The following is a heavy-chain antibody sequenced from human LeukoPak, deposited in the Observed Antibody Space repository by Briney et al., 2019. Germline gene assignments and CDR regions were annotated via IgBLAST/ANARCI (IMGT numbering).Heavy chain of an antibody. CDR2: IYYSGST. CDR3: ARAVAAAGMRAFDI. Sequence: SETLSLTCTVSGGSISSYYWSWIRQPPGKGLEWIGYIYYSGSTNYNLSLKSRVTISVDTSKNQFSLKLSSVTAADTAVYYCARAVAAAGMRAFDIWGQGTMVTVSS. CDR1: GGSISSYY. V-gene: IGHV4-59*01. D-gene: IGHD6-13*01. J-gene: IGHJ3*02.